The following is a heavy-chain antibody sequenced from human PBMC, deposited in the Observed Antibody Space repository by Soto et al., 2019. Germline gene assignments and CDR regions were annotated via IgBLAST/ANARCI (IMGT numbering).Heavy chain of an antibody. CDR3: AGDKICFGELPHYYGMDV. Sequence: QVQLQESGPGLVKPSQTLSLTCTVSGGSISSDYYYWTWIRQPPGKGLEWIGYIYYSGTTYYNPSLKSRVMLAINTSNNQFSQKMNSVTAADTAVYYWAGDKICFGELPHYYGMDVWGQGTTVIVSS. J-gene: IGHJ6*02. CDR2: IYYSGTT. V-gene: IGHV4-30-4*01. CDR1: GGSISSDYYY. D-gene: IGHD3-10*01.